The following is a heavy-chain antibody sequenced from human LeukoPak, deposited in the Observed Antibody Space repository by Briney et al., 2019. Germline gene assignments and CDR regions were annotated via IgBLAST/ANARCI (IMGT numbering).Heavy chain of an antibody. V-gene: IGHV1-18*01. CDR1: GYTFTGYG. J-gene: IGHJ4*02. Sequence: ASVKVSCKASGYTFTGYGISWVRQAPGQGLEWMGWISGYNGNTNYAQNLHGRVTMTTDTSTSTAYMEVRSLRSDDTAVYYCAREYRDYYDSSGYYLDYWGQGTLVTVSS. CDR3: AREYRDYYDSSGYYLDY. CDR2: ISGYNGNT. D-gene: IGHD3-22*01.